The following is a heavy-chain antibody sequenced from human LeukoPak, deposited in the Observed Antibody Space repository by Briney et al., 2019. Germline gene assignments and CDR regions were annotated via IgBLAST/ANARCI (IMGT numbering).Heavy chain of an antibody. Sequence: GGFLRLSCAASGFTFSTYALHWVRQAPGKRLEWVALISYDGTNKYYTDSVKGRFAISRDDSKNTLYLQMNSLRAEDTAVYYCARPVGAYYYYGMDVWGQGTTVTVSS. J-gene: IGHJ6*02. V-gene: IGHV3-30*09. CDR1: GFTFSTYA. CDR2: ISYDGTNK. CDR3: ARPVGAYYYYGMDV. D-gene: IGHD1-26*01.